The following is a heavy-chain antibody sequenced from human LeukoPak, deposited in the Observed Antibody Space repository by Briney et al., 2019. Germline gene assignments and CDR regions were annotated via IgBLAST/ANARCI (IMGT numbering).Heavy chain of an antibody. J-gene: IGHJ4*02. CDR2: IIGSGGST. D-gene: IGHD4-17*01. V-gene: IGHV3-23*01. CDR3: AKSPTVTIRNLDY. CDR1: GFTFSSYA. Sequence: GGSLRLSCAASGFTFSSYAMHWVRQASGKGLEWVSVIIGSGGSTYFADSVKGRFTISRDNSKNTLYLQMISLRAEDTAVYYCAKSPTVTIRNLDYWGQGTLVTVSS.